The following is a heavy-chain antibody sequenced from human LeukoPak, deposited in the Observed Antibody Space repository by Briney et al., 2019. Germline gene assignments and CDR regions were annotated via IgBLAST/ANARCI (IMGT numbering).Heavy chain of an antibody. CDR3: ARGGRLYYYGSGSYYNVVELPDAFDI. D-gene: IGHD3-10*01. CDR2: ISAYNGNT. CDR1: GYTFTSYG. Sequence: ASVKVSCKASGYTFTSYGISWVRQAPGQGLEWMGWISAYNGNTNYAQKLQGRVTMTTDTSTSTAYMELRSLRSDDTAVYYCARGGRLYYYGSGSYYNVVELPDAFDIWGQGTMVTVSS. V-gene: IGHV1-18*01. J-gene: IGHJ3*02.